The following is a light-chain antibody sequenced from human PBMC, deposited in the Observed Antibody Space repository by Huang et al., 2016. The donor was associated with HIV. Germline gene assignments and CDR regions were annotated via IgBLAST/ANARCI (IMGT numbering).Light chain of an antibody. Sequence: IVLTQSPATLSWYLGERVTLSCRASQSITNHFAWYQQRPGQAPRLLIYDASTRVAGVPDRVSGSGSGTDFTLTISSREPEDFALYYCQQHDSWLTFGGGTKVEV. CDR2: DAS. CDR1: QSITNH. V-gene: IGKV3-11*01. CDR3: QQHDSWLT. J-gene: IGKJ4*01.